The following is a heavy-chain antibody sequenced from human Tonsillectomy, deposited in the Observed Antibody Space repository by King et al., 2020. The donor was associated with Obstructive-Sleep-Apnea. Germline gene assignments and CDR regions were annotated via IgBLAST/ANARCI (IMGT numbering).Heavy chain of an antibody. Sequence: QVQLVESGGGVVQPGRSLRLSCGASGFTFRTYAVHWVRQAPGKGLEWVAVISDNGKNKYYADSVKGRFTISRDNSKNTLYLQMNSLRAEDTAVFYCARDNPPGDGMDVWGQGTTVTVSS. D-gene: IGHD3-10*01. CDR3: ARDNPPGDGMDV. CDR2: ISDNGKNK. CDR1: GFTFRTYA. V-gene: IGHV3-30*04. J-gene: IGHJ6*02.